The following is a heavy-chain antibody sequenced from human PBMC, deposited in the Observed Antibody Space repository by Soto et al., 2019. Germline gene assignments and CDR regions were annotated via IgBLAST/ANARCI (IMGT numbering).Heavy chain of an antibody. J-gene: IGHJ4*02. CDR3: ARGGSYGALYGFDY. CDR2: IIPILGIA. D-gene: IGHD3-16*01. Sequence: QVQLVQSGAEVKKPGSSVKVSCKASGGTFSSYTISWVRQAPGQGLEWMGRIIPILGIANYAQKFQGRVTITADKSTNTAYMELSSLRSEDTAVYYCARGGSYGALYGFDYWGQGTLVTPAS. V-gene: IGHV1-69*02. CDR1: GGTFSSYT.